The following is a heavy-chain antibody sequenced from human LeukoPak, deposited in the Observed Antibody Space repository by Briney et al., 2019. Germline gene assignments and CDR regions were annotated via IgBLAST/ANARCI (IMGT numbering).Heavy chain of an antibody. J-gene: IGHJ5*02. CDR3: ARGDYYDSSGYYPRFDP. Sequence: GGSLRPSCAASGFTFSSYSMNWVRQAPGKGLEWVAVISYDGSNKYYADSVKGRFTISRDNSKNTLYLQMNSLRAEDTAVYYCARGDYYDSSGYYPRFDPWGQGTLVTVSS. CDR1: GFTFSSYS. D-gene: IGHD3-22*01. V-gene: IGHV3-30*03. CDR2: ISYDGSNK.